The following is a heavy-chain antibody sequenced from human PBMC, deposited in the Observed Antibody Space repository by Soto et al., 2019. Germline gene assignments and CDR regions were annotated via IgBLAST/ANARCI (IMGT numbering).Heavy chain of an antibody. V-gene: IGHV3-23*01. CDR2: VSVGGGTT. D-gene: IGHD1-26*01. CDR1: GFSFSNHA. Sequence: GGSLRLSCEASGFSFSNHAMSWVRQGPGKGLEWVASVSVGGGTTYYADSVKGRFTVSADNSKNTMDLQMKSLRGDDTGVYYCARGIVAAAANRPSDYWGQGTLVTVSS. J-gene: IGHJ4*02. CDR3: ARGIVAAAANRPSDY.